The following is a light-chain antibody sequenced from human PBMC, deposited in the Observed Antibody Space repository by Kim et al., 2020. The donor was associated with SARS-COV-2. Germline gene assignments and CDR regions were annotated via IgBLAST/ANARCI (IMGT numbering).Light chain of an antibody. CDR1: PSVSNN. Sequence: AGERATLPGRASPSVSNNLDWYKRKPGQPPRLLIFGAIARATGVPARVSGKGSGTELPLNVSSLQSEDFPVNNGNQDNEWPPGGTFVQGTKLEI. CDR2: GAI. CDR3: NQDNEWPPGGT. V-gene: IGKV3-15*01. J-gene: IGKJ2*01.